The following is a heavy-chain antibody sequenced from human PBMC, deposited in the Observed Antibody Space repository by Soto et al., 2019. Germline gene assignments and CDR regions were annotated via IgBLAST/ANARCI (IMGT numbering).Heavy chain of an antibody. CDR2: IYWDDDK. CDR1: GFSLSTSGVG. CDR3: IQSSCGGDCLQSYASHYYYGLDV. Sequence: QITLKESGPTLVKPTQTLTLTCTFSGFSLSTSGVGVGWIRQPPGKALEWLALIYWDDDKRYSPSLKSRLTISKDTSKNQVVLTMTNMDPADTATYYFIQSSCGGDCLQSYASHYYYGLDVWGQGTTVAVSS. D-gene: IGHD2-21*02. J-gene: IGHJ6*02. V-gene: IGHV2-5*02.